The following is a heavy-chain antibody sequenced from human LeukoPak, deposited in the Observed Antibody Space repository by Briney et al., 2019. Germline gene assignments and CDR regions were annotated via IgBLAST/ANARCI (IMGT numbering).Heavy chain of an antibody. CDR2: IRYDGNNK. V-gene: IGHV3-30*02. D-gene: IGHD5-12*01. CDR3: AKDLGMGGYVKGST. CDR1: GFTFSSYG. Sequence: GGSLRLSCAASGFTFSSYGMHWVRQAPGKGLEGLPFIRYDGNNKYYADSVKGRFTISRDNSKNTLYLQMNSLRAEDTAVYYCAKDLGMGGYVKGSTWGQGTLVTVSS. J-gene: IGHJ5*02.